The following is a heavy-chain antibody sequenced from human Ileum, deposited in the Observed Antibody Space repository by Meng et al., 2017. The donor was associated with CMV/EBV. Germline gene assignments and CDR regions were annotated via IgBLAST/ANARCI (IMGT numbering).Heavy chain of an antibody. CDR2: IKKDGSEQ. CDR1: GLTFERHW. J-gene: IGHJ4*02. Sequence: GGSLRLSCEASGLTFERHWMTWVRQAPGKGLEWVANIKKDGSEQNYVDSVKGRFTISRDNAKNSLYLQMNSLRAEDTAVYYCARDGAALWFVLYYFDYWGQGTLVTVSS. CDR3: ARDGAALWFVLYYFDY. V-gene: IGHV3-7*01. D-gene: IGHD3-10*01.